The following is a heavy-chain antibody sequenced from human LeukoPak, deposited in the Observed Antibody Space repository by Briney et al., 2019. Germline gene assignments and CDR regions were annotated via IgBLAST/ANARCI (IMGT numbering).Heavy chain of an antibody. V-gene: IGHV4-31*03. J-gene: IGHJ6*02. Sequence: SETLSLTCTVSGGSISSGGYYWSWIRQHPGKGLEWIGYIYYSGSTYYNPSLKSRVTISVDTSKNQFSLKLSSVTAADTAVYYCAREVTTVFYGMDVWGQGTLVTVSS. D-gene: IGHD4-11*01. CDR2: IYYSGST. CDR3: AREVTTVFYGMDV. CDR1: GGSISSGGYY.